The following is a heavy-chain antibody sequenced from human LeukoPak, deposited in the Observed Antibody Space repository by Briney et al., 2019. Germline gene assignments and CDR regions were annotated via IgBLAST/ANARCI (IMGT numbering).Heavy chain of an antibody. CDR2: ISYDGSNK. Sequence: GGSLRLSCAASGFTFSSYGMHWVRQAPGKGLEWVAVISYDGSNKYYADSVKVRFTISRDNSKNTLYLQMNSLRAEDTAVYYCAKEGHSSWXXXXXXXLXDYWGXGTLVTV. J-gene: IGHJ4*02. CDR3: AKEGHSSWXXXXXXXLXDY. V-gene: IGHV3-30*18. D-gene: IGHD6-13*01. CDR1: GFTFSSYG.